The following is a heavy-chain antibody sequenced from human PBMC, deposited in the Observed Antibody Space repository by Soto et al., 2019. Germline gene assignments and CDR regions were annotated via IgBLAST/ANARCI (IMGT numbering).Heavy chain of an antibody. CDR2: ISTDNGNT. V-gene: IGHV1-18*01. Sequence: ASVKVSCKASGYTFTSSGISWVRQAPGQGLEWMGWISTDNGNTKYAQHLQGRVSMTTDTSTSTAYMDLRSLRSDDTAVYYCARGWELKPSRLVGATIYYYYGMDVWG. D-gene: IGHD1-26*01. CDR3: ARGWELKPSRLVGATIYYYYGMDV. CDR1: GYTFTSSG. J-gene: IGHJ6*02.